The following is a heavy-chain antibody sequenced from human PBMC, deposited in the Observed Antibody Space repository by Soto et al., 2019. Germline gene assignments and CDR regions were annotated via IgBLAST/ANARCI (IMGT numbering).Heavy chain of an antibody. Sequence: GASVKVSCKVSGYTLTELSMHWVRQAPGKGLEWMGGFDPEDGETIYAQKFQGRVTMARNTSISTAYMELSSLRSEDTAVYYCAREHYGNSAWFDPWGQGTLVTVSS. CDR1: GYTLTELS. CDR3: AREHYGNSAWFDP. CDR2: FDPEDGET. V-gene: IGHV1-24*01. D-gene: IGHD3-10*01. J-gene: IGHJ5*02.